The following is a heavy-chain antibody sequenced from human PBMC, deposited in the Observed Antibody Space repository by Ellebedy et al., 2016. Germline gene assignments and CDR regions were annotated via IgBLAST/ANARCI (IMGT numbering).Heavy chain of an antibody. V-gene: IGHV4-39*07. J-gene: IGHJ5*02. CDR3: ARDGNQLRDRYYGSGRAFDP. CDR1: GGSISSSSYY. CDR2: IYYSGST. D-gene: IGHD3-10*01. Sequence: SETLSLXCTVSGGSISSSSYYWGWIRQPPGKGLEWIGSIYYSGSTYYNPSLKSRVTISVDTSKNQFSLKLSSVTAADTAVYYCARDGNQLRDRYYGSGRAFDPWGQGTLVTVSS.